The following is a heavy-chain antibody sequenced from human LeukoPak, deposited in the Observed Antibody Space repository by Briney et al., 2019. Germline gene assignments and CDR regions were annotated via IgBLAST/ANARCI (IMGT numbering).Heavy chain of an antibody. J-gene: IGHJ5*02. CDR2: IYTSGST. Sequence: SETLSLTCTVSGGSISSYYWGWIRQPAGKGLEWIGRIYTSGSTNYNPSLKSRVTMSVDTSKNQFSLKLSSVTAADTAVYYCARDLEVETYYDILTGLNWFDPWGQGTLVTVSS. CDR1: GGSISSYY. V-gene: IGHV4-4*07. CDR3: ARDLEVETYYDILTGLNWFDP. D-gene: IGHD3-9*01.